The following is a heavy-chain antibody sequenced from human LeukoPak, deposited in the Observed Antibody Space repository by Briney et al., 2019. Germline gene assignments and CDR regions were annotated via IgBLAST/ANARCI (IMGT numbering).Heavy chain of an antibody. CDR3: ASGNVGLDYYYYYYMDV. CDR2: INPSGGST. J-gene: IGHJ6*03. CDR1: GYTFTSYY. D-gene: IGHD1-1*01. Sequence: ASVKVSCKASGYTFTSYYMHWVRQAPGQGLEWMGIINPSGGSTSYAQKFQGRVTITADKSTSTAYMELSSLRSEDTAVYYCASGNVGLDYYYYYYMDVWGKGTTVTVSS. V-gene: IGHV1-46*01.